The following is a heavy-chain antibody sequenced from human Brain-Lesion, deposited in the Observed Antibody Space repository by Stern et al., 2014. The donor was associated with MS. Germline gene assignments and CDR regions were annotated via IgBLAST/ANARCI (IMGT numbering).Heavy chain of an antibody. D-gene: IGHD3-22*01. J-gene: IGHJ6*02. Sequence: VQLVESGGGLVQPGRSLRLSCAASGFTFDNYAMHWVRQAPGKGLEWVSVISSNSGSIVYADSVKGRFTISRDNAKNFLYLQMNSLRPEDTALYYCAKDIYDSSGFYYGVYYYGLDVWGQGTTVTVSS. V-gene: IGHV3-9*01. CDR3: AKDIYDSSGFYYGVYYYGLDV. CDR2: ISSNSGSI. CDR1: GFTFDNYA.